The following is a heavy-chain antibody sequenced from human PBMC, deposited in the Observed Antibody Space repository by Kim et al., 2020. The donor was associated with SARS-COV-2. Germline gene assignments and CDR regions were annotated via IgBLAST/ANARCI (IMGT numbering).Heavy chain of an antibody. V-gene: IGHV4-39*07. J-gene: IGHJ4*02. Sequence: SETLSLTCTVSGGSISSSSYYWGWIRQPPGKGLEWIGSIYYSGSTYYNPSLKSRVTISVDTSKNQFSLKLSSVTAADTAVYYCARGPYYDFWSGYHYFDYWGQGALVTVSS. D-gene: IGHD3-3*01. CDR1: GGSISSSSYY. CDR2: IYYSGST. CDR3: ARGPYYDFWSGYHYFDY.